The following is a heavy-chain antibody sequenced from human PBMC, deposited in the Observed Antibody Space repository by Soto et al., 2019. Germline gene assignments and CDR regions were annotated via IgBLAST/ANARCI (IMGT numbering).Heavy chain of an antibody. CDR1: GYTFTSYG. J-gene: IGHJ1*01. CDR3: ASAEKYYYDRIGMETQYFQH. CDR2: ISAYNGNT. Sequence: QVQLVQSGAEVKKPGASVKVSCKASGYTFTSYGISWVRQAPGQGLEWMGWISAYNGNTNYAQKLQGRVTMTTDTSTSTAYMELRSLRSDDTEVYYCASAEKYYYDRIGMETQYFQHWGQGTLVTVSS. D-gene: IGHD3-22*01. V-gene: IGHV1-18*01.